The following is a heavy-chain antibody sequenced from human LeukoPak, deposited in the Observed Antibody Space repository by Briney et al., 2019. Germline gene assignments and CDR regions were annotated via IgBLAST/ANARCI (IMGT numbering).Heavy chain of an antibody. CDR2: ISSSGSTI. D-gene: IGHD3-10*02. Sequence: GGSLRLSCAASGFTFRSYEMNWARQAPGKGLEWVSYISSSGSTIYYADSVKGRFTISRDNAKNSLYLQMNSLRAEDTAVYYCAELGITMIGGVWGKGTTVTISS. V-gene: IGHV3-48*03. CDR1: GFTFRSYE. CDR3: AELGITMIGGV. J-gene: IGHJ6*04.